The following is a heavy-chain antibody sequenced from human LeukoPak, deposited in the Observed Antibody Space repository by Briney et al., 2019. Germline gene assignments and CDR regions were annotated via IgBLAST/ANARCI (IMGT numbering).Heavy chain of an antibody. V-gene: IGHV1-18*01. D-gene: IGHD3-22*01. CDR2: ISAYNGNT. CDR3: ARDYYDSSGYYDYYYYGMDV. CDR1: GYTFTSYG. Sequence: ASAKVSCKASGYTFTSYGISWVRQAPGQGLEWMGWISAYNGNTNYAQKLQGRVTMTTDTSTSTAYMELRSLRSDDTAVYYCARDYYDSSGYYDYYYYGMDVWGQGTTVTVSS. J-gene: IGHJ6*02.